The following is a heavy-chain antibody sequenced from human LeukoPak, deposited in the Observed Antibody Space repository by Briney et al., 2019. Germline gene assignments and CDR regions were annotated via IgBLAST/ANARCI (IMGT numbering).Heavy chain of an antibody. D-gene: IGHD3-10*01. CDR2: IKSKTDGGTT. CDR3: AQHLWRNLLWFGEGYYFGY. Sequence: GGSLRLSCAASGFTFSNAWMSWVRQAPGKGLEWVGRIKSKTDGGTTDYAAPVKGRFTISRDDSKNTLYLQMNNLRAEDTAVYYCAQHLWRNLLWFGEGYYFGYWGQGSLVTVSS. J-gene: IGHJ4*02. CDR1: GFTFSNAW. V-gene: IGHV3-15*01.